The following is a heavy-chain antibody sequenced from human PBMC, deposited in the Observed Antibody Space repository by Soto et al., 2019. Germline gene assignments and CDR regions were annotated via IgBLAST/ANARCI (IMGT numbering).Heavy chain of an antibody. D-gene: IGHD3-10*01. J-gene: IGHJ4*02. CDR3: ARHAGLWFGEPALDY. CDR2: IYYSGST. CDR1: GGSISSYY. Sequence: PSETLSLTCTVSGGSISSYYWSWIRQPPGKGLEWIGYIYYSGSTNYNPSLKSRVTISVDTSKNQFSLKLSSVTAADTAVYYCARHAGLWFGEPALDYWGQGTLVTVSS. V-gene: IGHV4-59*08.